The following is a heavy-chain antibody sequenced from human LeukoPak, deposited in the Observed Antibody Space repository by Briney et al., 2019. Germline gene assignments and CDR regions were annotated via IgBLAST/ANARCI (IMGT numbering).Heavy chain of an antibody. CDR3: ARRSSLTPFDY. Sequence: PSETLSLTCTVSGGSISSSSYYWGWIRQPPGKGLEWIGSIHYSGSTYHNPSLKSRVTISVDTSKNQFSLKLSSVTAADTAVYYCARRSSLTPFDYWGQGTLVTVSS. CDR2: IHYSGST. J-gene: IGHJ4*02. CDR1: GGSISSSSYY. V-gene: IGHV4-39*01. D-gene: IGHD2-15*01.